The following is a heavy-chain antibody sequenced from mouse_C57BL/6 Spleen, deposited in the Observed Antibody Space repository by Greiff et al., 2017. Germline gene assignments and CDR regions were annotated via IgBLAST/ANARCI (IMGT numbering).Heavy chain of an antibody. CDR2: IYPGDGDT. Sequence: QVQLQQSGAELVKPGASVKISCKASGYAFSSYWLNWVKQRPGKGLAWIGQIYPGDGDTNYNGKFKGKATLTADKSSSTAYMQLSSLTSEDSAVYFCARRYYSNYFDYWGQGTTLTVSS. V-gene: IGHV1-80*01. D-gene: IGHD2-5*01. CDR1: GYAFSSYW. J-gene: IGHJ2*01. CDR3: ARRYYSNYFDY.